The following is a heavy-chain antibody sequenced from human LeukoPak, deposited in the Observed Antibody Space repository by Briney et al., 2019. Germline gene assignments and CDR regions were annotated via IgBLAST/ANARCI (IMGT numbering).Heavy chain of an antibody. V-gene: IGHV3-23*01. Sequence: GGSLRLSCAASGFTFSSYAMSWVRQAPGKGLEWVSSIVNSDGSTYYADSVKGRFTISRDNSKNTLYPQMNSLRAEDTAVYYCAKGPGGDYYFDYWGQGTLVTVSS. D-gene: IGHD2-21*02. CDR2: IVNSDGST. CDR3: AKGPGGDYYFDY. J-gene: IGHJ4*02. CDR1: GFTFSSYA.